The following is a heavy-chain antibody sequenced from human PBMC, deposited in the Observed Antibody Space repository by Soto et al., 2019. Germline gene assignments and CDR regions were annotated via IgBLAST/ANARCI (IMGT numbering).Heavy chain of an antibody. V-gene: IGHV1-69*01. CDR3: ARYYYDSSGYYQYFDY. CDR1: GGTFSSYA. J-gene: IGHJ4*02. Sequence: QVQLVQSGAEVKKPGSSVKVSCKASGGTFSSYAISWVRQAPGQGLEWMGGILPIFGTANYAQKFQGRVTITADESTSTGYMELSRLRSEDTAVYYCARYYYDSSGYYQYFDYWGQGTLVTVSS. D-gene: IGHD3-22*01. CDR2: ILPIFGTA.